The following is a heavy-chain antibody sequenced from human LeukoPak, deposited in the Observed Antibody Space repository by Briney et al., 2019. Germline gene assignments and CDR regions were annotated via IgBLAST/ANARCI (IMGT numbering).Heavy chain of an antibody. CDR1: GFTFSSYS. J-gene: IGHJ4*02. V-gene: IGHV3-21*01. Sequence: KTGGSLRLSCAASGFTFSSYSMNWVRQAPGKGLEWVSSISSSSAYIYYADTEKDRFTISRDNAENSLYLQMNSLRAEDTALYYCARVGAASDSSGKGQLPAHFDYWGQGTLVTVSS. CDR2: ISSSSAYI. CDR3: ARVGAASDSSGKGQLPAHFDY. D-gene: IGHD3-22*01.